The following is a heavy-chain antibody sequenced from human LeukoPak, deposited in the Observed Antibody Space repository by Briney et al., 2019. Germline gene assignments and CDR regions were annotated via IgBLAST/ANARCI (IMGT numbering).Heavy chain of an antibody. CDR1: GGSISSGSYS. CDR3: ARARDGYNYLDY. V-gene: IGHV4-30-2*01. Sequence: SQTLSLTCAVSGGSISSGSYSWSWIRQPPGKGLEWIGYIHPRGSTYYNPSLKSRVTISVDRSKNQFSLKLSSVTAADTAVYYCARARDGYNYLDYWGQGTLVTVSS. J-gene: IGHJ4*02. CDR2: IHPRGST. D-gene: IGHD5-24*01.